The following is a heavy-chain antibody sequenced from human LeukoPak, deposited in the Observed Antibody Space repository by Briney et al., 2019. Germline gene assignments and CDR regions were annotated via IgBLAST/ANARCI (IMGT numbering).Heavy chain of an antibody. CDR2: ISSSSSYI. J-gene: IGHJ4*02. CDR1: GFTFSSYS. Sequence: GGSLRLSCAASGFTFSSYSMTWVRQAPGKGLEWVSSISSSSSYIYYADSVKGRFTISRDNAKNSLYLQMNSLRAEDTAVYYCARDHYDSSGYFSSNRDYWGQGTLVTVSS. CDR3: ARDHYDSSGYFSSNRDY. V-gene: IGHV3-21*01. D-gene: IGHD3-22*01.